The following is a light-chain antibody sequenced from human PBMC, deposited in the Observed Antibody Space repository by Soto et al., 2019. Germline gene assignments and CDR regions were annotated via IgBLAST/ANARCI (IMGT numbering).Light chain of an antibody. CDR2: AAS. Sequence: DIQMTQSPSSLSASVRDRITITCRASQSISNHLNWYQQKPGKGPNLLIYAASSLQRGVPSRFSGSGSGRDFGLTISSLQPEDSATYYCHQSYGTPWTFGQGTKVEIK. J-gene: IGKJ1*01. CDR3: HQSYGTPWT. V-gene: IGKV1-39*01. CDR1: QSISNH.